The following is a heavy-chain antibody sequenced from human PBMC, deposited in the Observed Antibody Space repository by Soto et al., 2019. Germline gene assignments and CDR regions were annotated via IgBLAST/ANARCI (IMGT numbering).Heavy chain of an antibody. CDR3: ARNYYDSSGRLYYFDY. CDR2: IIPIFGTA. CDR1: GFTFTAYY. V-gene: IGHV1-69*06. D-gene: IGHD3-22*01. J-gene: IGHJ4*02. Sequence: SVKVSCKASGFTFTAYYLYWMRQAPGQGLEWMGGIIPIFGTANYAQKFQGRVTITADKSTSTAYMELSSLRSEDTAVYYCARNYYDSSGRLYYFDYWGQGTLVTVSS.